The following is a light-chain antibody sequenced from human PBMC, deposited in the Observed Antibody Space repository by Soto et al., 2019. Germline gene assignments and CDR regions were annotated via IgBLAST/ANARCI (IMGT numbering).Light chain of an antibody. CDR1: QSIYAK. CDR2: DTS. CDR3: QQYNRWSLT. J-gene: IGKJ4*01. Sequence: EIVMTQSPATLSVSPGERVTLFCRASQSIYAKLAWYQQKPGQTPRLVIYDTSTRATGTPGSFSGSGSGTEFTLTISSLQSEDFAVYYCQQYNRWSLTFGGGTKVEIK. V-gene: IGKV3-15*01.